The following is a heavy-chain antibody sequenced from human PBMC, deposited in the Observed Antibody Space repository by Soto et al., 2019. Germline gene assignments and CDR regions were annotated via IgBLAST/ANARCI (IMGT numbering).Heavy chain of an antibody. J-gene: IGHJ4*02. Sequence: ETLSLTCTVSGGSMSHYHWCWIRQSPGKGLEFIGYTHDSGIINYNPSLMSRVAISLDTSRNQFSLKLTSVTAADTALYYCARTGYGDHFDYWGRGTLVTVSS. CDR1: GGSMSHYH. V-gene: IGHV4-59*01. D-gene: IGHD5-18*01. CDR2: THDSGII. CDR3: ARTGYGDHFDY.